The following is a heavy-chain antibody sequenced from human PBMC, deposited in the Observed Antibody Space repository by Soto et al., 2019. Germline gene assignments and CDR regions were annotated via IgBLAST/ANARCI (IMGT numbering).Heavy chain of an antibody. CDR2: ISYDGNRK. D-gene: IGHD1-26*01. Sequence: PGGSLRLSCAASGFTFSTYAMHWVRQAPGKGLEWVAVISYDGNRKYYADSVKGRFTISRDVSKNTLYLQMNGLIAGDTAVYYCARDTSGSNPGKLEYWGQGTLDTVSS. J-gene: IGHJ4*02. CDR3: ARDTSGSNPGKLEY. CDR1: GFTFSTYA. V-gene: IGHV3-30-3*01.